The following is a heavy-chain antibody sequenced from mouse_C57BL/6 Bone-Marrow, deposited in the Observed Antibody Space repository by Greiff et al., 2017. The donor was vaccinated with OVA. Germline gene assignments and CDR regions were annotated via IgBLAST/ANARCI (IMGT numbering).Heavy chain of an antibody. V-gene: IGHV5-15*04. D-gene: IGHD1-1*01. J-gene: IGHJ3*01. Sequence: EVKVEESGGGLVQPGGSLKLSCAASGFTFSDYGMAWVRQAPRKGPEWVAFISNLAYSIYYADTVTGRFTISRENAKNTLYLEMSSLRSEDTAMYYCARQDYGSSYVFWGQGTLVTVSA. CDR2: ISNLAYSI. CDR1: GFTFSDYG. CDR3: ARQDYGSSYVF.